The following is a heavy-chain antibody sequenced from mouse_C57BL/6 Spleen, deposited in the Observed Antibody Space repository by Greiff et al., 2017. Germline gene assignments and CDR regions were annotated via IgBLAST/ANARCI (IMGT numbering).Heavy chain of an antibody. CDR1: GYTFTSYW. CDR2: IYPGSGST. D-gene: IGHD3-3*01. V-gene: IGHV1-55*01. CDR3: AKGWDGDYAMDY. Sequence: VQLQESGAELVKPGASVKMSCKASGYTFTSYWITWVKQRPGQGLEWIGGIYPGSGSTNYNEKFKSKATLTVDTSSSTAYMQLSSLTSEDSAVYYCAKGWDGDYAMDYWGQGTSVTVSS. J-gene: IGHJ4*01.